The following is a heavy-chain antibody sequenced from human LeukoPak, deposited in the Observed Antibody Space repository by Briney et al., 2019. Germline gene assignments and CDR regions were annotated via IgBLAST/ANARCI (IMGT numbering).Heavy chain of an antibody. CDR1: GYTLTELS. Sequence: ASVKVSCKVSGYTLTELSMHWVRQAPGKGLEWMGGFGPEDGETIYAQKFQGRVTMTADTSTDTAYMELSSLRSEDTAVYYCATRGETGYSYGPYYFDYWGQGTLVTVSS. J-gene: IGHJ4*02. V-gene: IGHV1-24*01. CDR3: ATRGETGYSYGPYYFDY. CDR2: FGPEDGET. D-gene: IGHD5-18*01.